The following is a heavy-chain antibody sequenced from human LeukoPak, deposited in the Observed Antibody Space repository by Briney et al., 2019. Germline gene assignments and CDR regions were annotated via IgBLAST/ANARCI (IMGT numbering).Heavy chain of an antibody. CDR3: ARGVYQLLYNWFDP. Sequence: SETLSLTCTVSGGSISSSSYYWGWIRQPPGKGLEWIGEINHSGSTNYNPSLKSRVTISVDTSKNQFSLKLSSVTAADTAVYYCARGVYQLLYNWFDPWGQGTLVTVSS. J-gene: IGHJ5*02. CDR1: GGSISSSSYY. D-gene: IGHD2-2*01. V-gene: IGHV4-39*07. CDR2: INHSGST.